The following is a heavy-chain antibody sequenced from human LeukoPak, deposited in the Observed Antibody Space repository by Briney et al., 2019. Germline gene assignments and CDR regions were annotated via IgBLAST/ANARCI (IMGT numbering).Heavy chain of an antibody. V-gene: IGHV3-30-3*01. CDR2: ISYDGSNK. CDR1: GFTFSSYA. Sequence: GGSLRLSCAASGFTFSSYAMHRVRQAPGKGLEWVAVISYDGSNKYYADSVKGRFTISRDNSKNTLYLQMNSLRAEDTAVYYCAKGGLSGSYYYHMDVWGKGTTVTVSS. D-gene: IGHD1-26*01. CDR3: AKGGLSGSYYYHMDV. J-gene: IGHJ6*03.